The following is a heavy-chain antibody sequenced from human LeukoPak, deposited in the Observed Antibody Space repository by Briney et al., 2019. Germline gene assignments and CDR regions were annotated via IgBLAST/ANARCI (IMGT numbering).Heavy chain of an antibody. CDR1: GFTFSSDA. CDR2: ISGSGGST. CDR3: AKLRVGVLRDMDV. V-gene: IGHV3-23*01. J-gene: IGHJ6*02. Sequence: GGSLRPSCAASGFTFSSDAMSWVRQAPGKGLDWVSAISGSGGSTYYADSVKGRFTISRDNSKNTLYLQMSSLRAEDTAVYYCAKLRVGVLRDMDVWGQGTTVTVSS. D-gene: IGHD1-26*01.